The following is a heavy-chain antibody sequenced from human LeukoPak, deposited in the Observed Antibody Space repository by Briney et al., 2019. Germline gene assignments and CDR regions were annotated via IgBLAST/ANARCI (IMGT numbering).Heavy chain of an antibody. CDR3: ARDLLGGCSGGSCPDYYYYYMDV. J-gene: IGHJ6*03. Sequence: SETLSLTCTVSGGSISSGSYYWSWIRQPAGKGLEWIGRIYTSGSTNYNPSLKSRVTISVDTSKNQFSLKLSSVTAADTAVYYCARDLLGGCSGGSCPDYYYYYMDVWGKGTTVTISS. D-gene: IGHD2-15*01. V-gene: IGHV4-61*02. CDR1: GGSISSGSYY. CDR2: IYTSGST.